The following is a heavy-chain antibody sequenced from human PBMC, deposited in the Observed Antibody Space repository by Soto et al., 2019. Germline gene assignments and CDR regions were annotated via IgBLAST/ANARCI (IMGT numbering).Heavy chain of an antibody. J-gene: IGHJ4*02. D-gene: IGHD1-26*01. Sequence: QVQLVESGGGVVQPGRSLRLSCAASGFTFGSYAMHWVRQAPGKGLEWVAVISYDGSNKYYADSVKGRFTISRDNSKNTLYLQMNSLRAEDTAVYYCASGEVGATRQPFDYWGQGTLVTVSS. V-gene: IGHV3-30-3*01. CDR1: GFTFGSYA. CDR2: ISYDGSNK. CDR3: ASGEVGATRQPFDY.